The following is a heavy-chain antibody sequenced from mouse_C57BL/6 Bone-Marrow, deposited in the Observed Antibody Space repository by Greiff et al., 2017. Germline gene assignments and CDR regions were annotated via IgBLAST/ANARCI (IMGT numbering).Heavy chain of an antibody. D-gene: IGHD3-1*01. Sequence: DVKLVESGGGLVQPGGSLSLSCAASGFTFTDYYMSWVRQPPGKALEWLGFISHKANGYTTEYSVSVKGRFTISRNNSQSILYLEVHALSTGGSATYFCERFVLQLWFLDVWGTRTTVTVSS. J-gene: IGHJ1*03. CDR3: ERFVLQLWFLDV. CDR1: GFTFTDYY. V-gene: IGHV7-3*01. CDR2: ISHKANGYTT.